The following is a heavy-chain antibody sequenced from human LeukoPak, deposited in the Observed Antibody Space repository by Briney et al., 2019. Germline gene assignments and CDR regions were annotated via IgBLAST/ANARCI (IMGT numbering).Heavy chain of an antibody. CDR3: ARAGYDSSGYSTYYFDY. D-gene: IGHD3-22*01. CDR2: IYYSGST. J-gene: IGHJ4*02. V-gene: IGHV4-31*03. CDR1: GGSISSGGYY. Sequence: SETLSLTCTVSGGSISSGGYYWSWIRQHPGKGLEWIGYIYYSGSTYYNPSLKSRVTISVDTSKNQFSLKLSSVTAADTAVYYCARAGYDSSGYSTYYFDYWGQGTLVTVSS.